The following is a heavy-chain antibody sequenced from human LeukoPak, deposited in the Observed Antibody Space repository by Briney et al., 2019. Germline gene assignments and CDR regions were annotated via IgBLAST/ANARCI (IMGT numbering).Heavy chain of an antibody. CDR3: ARGRAVTTGDDY. CDR1: GGSITNYY. D-gene: IGHD4-17*01. V-gene: IGHV4-4*07. CDR2: IFSSGTT. J-gene: IGHJ4*02. Sequence: PETLSLTCTVSGGSITNYYWSWIRQPAGKGLEWIGRIFSSGTTIYHPSLKSRVTMSVDTSKNHFSLKLTSVTAADTAVYYCARGRAVTTGDDYWGQGTLVTVSS.